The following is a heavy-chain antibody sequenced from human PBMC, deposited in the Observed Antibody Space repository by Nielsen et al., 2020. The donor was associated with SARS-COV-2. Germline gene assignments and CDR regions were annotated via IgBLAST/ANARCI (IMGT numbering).Heavy chain of an antibody. CDR1: EFTFSPYV. J-gene: IGHJ6*03. D-gene: IGHD2/OR15-2a*01. CDR3: ARAIRSPTWYYYMDV. V-gene: IGHV3-48*02. CDR2: ISPGSNTI. Sequence: GESLKISCAASEFTFSPYVMNWVRQAPGKGLEWVANISPGSNTIYYADAVRGRFTISRDNAKNSLSLQMNSLRDEDTAVYYRARAIRSPTWYYYMDVWGKGTTVTVSS.